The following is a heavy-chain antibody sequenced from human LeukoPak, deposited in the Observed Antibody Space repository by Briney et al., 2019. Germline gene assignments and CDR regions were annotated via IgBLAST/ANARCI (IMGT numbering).Heavy chain of an antibody. CDR2: ISTNSAFI. CDR3: ACLRGPSDY. Sequence: PGPSLRPSCTASGFTFINYSMNSVRQAPRKGLEWVSSISTNSAFIYYADSVRGRFTISRDNTKTSLYLQMDSLTADDTAVYFCACLRGPSDYWGQGTLVTVSS. J-gene: IGHJ4*02. CDR1: GFTFINYS. V-gene: IGHV3-21*01. D-gene: IGHD4-17*01.